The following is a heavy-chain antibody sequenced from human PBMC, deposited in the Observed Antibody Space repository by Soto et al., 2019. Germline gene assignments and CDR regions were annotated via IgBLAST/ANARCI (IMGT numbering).Heavy chain of an antibody. CDR1: GYSFTIYW. CDR2: IYPGDSDT. CDR3: ARVPRDSSGYYQLNWFDP. J-gene: IGHJ5*02. V-gene: IGHV5-51*01. Sequence: PGESLKISCKGSGYSFTIYWIGWVRQMPGKGLEWMGIIYPGDSDTRYSPSFQGQVTISADKSISTAYLQWSSLKASDTAMYYCARVPRDSSGYYQLNWFDPWGQGTLVTVSS. D-gene: IGHD3-22*01.